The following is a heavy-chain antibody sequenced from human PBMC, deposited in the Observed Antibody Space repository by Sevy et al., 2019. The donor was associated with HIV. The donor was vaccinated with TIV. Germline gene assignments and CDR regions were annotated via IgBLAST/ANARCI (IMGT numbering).Heavy chain of an antibody. D-gene: IGHD1-7*01. V-gene: IGHV3-7*01. Sequence: GGSLRLSCAVSGFTFSNYWMSWVRQAPGKGLECVANINQDGGEKYYLDSVKGRFFVSRDNAKNSLYLQMDSLRAEDTAEYYCAREQITGAKPYYFDYWGQGTLVTVSS. J-gene: IGHJ4*02. CDR2: INQDGGEK. CDR1: GFTFSNYW. CDR3: AREQITGAKPYYFDY.